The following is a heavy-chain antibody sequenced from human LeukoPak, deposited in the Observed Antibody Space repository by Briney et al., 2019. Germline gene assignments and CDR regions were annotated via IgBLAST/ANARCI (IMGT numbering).Heavy chain of an antibody. V-gene: IGHV3-30*02. CDR1: GFTFSSYG. Sequence: PGGSLRLSCAASGFTFSSYGMHWVRQAPGKGLEGVAFIRYDGSNKYYADSVKGRFTISRDNSKNTLYLQMNSLRAEDTAVYYCAKDSLGYCSSTSCYSLDYWGQGTLVTVSS. CDR3: AKDSLGYCSSTSCYSLDY. CDR2: IRYDGSNK. J-gene: IGHJ4*02. D-gene: IGHD2-2*02.